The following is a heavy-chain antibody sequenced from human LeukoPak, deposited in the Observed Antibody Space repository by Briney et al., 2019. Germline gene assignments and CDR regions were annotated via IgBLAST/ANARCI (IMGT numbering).Heavy chain of an antibody. D-gene: IGHD3-22*01. CDR2: INHSGST. J-gene: IGHJ2*01. V-gene: IGHV4-34*01. CDR3: ARVSYYDSSGYYGNWYFDL. CDR1: GGSFSGYY. Sequence: SETLSLTCAVYGGSFSGYYWSWIRQPPGKGLEWIGEINHSGSTNYNPSLKSRVTISVDTSKNQFSLKLSSVTAADTAVYYCARVSYYDSSGYYGNWYFDLWGRSTLVTVSS.